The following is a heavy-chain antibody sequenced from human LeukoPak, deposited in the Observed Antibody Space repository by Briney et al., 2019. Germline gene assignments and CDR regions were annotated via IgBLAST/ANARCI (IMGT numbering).Heavy chain of an antibody. Sequence: GASVKVSCKASGYTFTDYYLHWVRQAPGQGLEWMGWINPSNGGSHSAQKFQGRVTMTWDSSITTAYMELISLRPDDTAVYFCARDNSHTGYDFFDYWGQGTLVTVSS. CDR2: INPSNGGS. D-gene: IGHD5-12*01. J-gene: IGHJ4*02. CDR3: ARDNSHTGYDFFDY. V-gene: IGHV1-2*02. CDR1: GYTFTDYY.